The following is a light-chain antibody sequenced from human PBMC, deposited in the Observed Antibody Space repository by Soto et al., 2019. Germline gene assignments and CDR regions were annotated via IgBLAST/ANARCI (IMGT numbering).Light chain of an antibody. CDR2: GAS. CDR1: QSVSSSY. V-gene: IGKV3-20*01. J-gene: IGKJ1*01. Sequence: EIVLTQSPGTLSLSPGERATLSCRASQSVSSSYLAWYQQKPGQAPRLLIYGASSRATGIPDRFSGSGSWTYFTLTISRLETEDFAVYYCQQYGSSLWTVGQGTKVDI. CDR3: QQYGSSLWT.